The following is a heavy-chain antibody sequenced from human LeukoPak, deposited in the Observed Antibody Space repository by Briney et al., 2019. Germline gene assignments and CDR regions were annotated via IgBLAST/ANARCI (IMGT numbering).Heavy chain of an antibody. V-gene: IGHV1-18*01. CDR2: ISAYNGNT. J-gene: IGHJ4*02. CDR3: ARVHPYSLGGLWSPTPRLFDY. Sequence: VASVKVSCKASGYTFTSYGISWVRQAPGQGLEWMGWISAYNGNTNYAQKFQGRVTMTTDTSTSTAYMELRSLRSDDTAVYYCARVHPYSLGGLWSPTPRLFDYWGQGTLVTVSS. D-gene: IGHD3-10*01. CDR1: GYTFTSYG.